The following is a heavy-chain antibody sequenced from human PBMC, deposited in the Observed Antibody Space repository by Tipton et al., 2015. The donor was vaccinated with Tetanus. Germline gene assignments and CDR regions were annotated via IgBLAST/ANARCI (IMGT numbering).Heavy chain of an antibody. CDR3: AREADCSGGSCFPGDFGP. CDR1: GFIFSSYG. J-gene: IGHJ5*02. Sequence: SLRLSCAASGFIFSSYGIHWVRQAPGNGLELLAVSWYDGTDKYYADSVKSRFTISRGNSKNTLYLQMNSLRAEDTALYYCAREADCSGGSCFPGDFGPWGQGTPVTVSS. CDR2: SWYDGTDK. D-gene: IGHD2-15*01. V-gene: IGHV3-33*01.